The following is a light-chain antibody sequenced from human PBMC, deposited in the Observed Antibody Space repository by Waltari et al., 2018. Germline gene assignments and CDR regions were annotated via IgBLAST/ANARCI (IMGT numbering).Light chain of an antibody. J-gene: IGKJ1*01. CDR2: GAS. Sequence: EIVLTQSPGTLSLSPGERATLSCRASQGVSRALAWYQQNPGQAPRLLIYGASNSATGIPDRFSGSGSGTDFSLIISRLEPEDFAVYYCQHYVSLPVTFGQGTKVEIK. CDR3: QHYVSLPVT. CDR1: QGVSRA. V-gene: IGKV3-20*01.